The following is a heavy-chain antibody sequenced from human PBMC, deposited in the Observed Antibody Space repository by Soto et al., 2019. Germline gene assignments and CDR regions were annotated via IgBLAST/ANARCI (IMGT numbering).Heavy chain of an antibody. CDR1: GYTFNTYF. J-gene: IGHJ4*02. CDR2: TNAYSGES. D-gene: IGHD2-15*01. CDR3: TRDERQSCGRLGCYHEDF. Sequence: QVQLLQSGSETKKPGASVRISCKVSGYTFNTYFISRVSWVRQAPGQGLEWVGWTNAYSGESNNARRFQGRITLTADQSTNTVYLELNSLRPDDSAVYFCTRDERQSCGRLGCYHEDFWGQGTLVTVSS. V-gene: IGHV1-18*04.